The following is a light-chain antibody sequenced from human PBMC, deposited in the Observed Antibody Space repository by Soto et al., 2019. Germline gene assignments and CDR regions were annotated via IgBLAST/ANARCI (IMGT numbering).Light chain of an antibody. CDR1: QSISSNF. CDR3: QQRSYPIT. J-gene: IGKJ5*01. Sequence: EIMLTQYPGTLSLPRLARTSLXRRASQSISSNFLAWYQQKRGQAPRLLIHGASNRATGIPDRFSGSGSGTDFTLTITRLEPEDFAVYYCQQRSYPITFGQGTRLEIK. CDR2: GAS. V-gene: IGKV3-20*01.